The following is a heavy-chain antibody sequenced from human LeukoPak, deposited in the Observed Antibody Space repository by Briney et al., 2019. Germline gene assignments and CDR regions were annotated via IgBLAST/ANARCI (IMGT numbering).Heavy chain of an antibody. Sequence: PSETLSLTGTVSAGSISTYCWSWIRQPAGERLDWMGRIYNSENTNYNPSLRSRVAMSVDTSRNQFSLRLTSVTAADTAVYYCARGPKYSDSSGYLRAFDIWGQGTMVTVSS. J-gene: IGHJ3*02. CDR1: AGSISTYC. CDR2: IYNSENT. V-gene: IGHV4-4*07. D-gene: IGHD3-22*01. CDR3: ARGPKYSDSSGYLRAFDI.